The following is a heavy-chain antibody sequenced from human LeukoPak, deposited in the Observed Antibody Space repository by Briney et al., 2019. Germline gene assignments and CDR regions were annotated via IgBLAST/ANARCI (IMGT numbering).Heavy chain of an antibody. CDR3: ARESYYDSSGSSPGQAY. D-gene: IGHD3-22*01. Sequence: GGSLRLSCAASGFTFRRYWMSWVRQVPGKGLEWVANVNQDESGKNYVDSVKGRFTISRDNAKNSLYLQMNSLRDEDTAVYYCARESYYDSSGSSPGQAYWGQGTLVSVSS. CDR1: GFTFRRYW. J-gene: IGHJ4*02. V-gene: IGHV3-7*01. CDR2: VNQDESGK.